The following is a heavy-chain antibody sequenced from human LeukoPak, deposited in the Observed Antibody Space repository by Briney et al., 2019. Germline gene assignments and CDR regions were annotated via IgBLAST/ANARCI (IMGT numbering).Heavy chain of an antibody. V-gene: IGHV3-30*18. CDR2: ISYDGSNK. Sequence: GGSLRLSCAASGFTFSSYGMHWVRQAPGKGLEWVAVISYDGSNKYYADSVKGRFTISRDNSKNTLYLQMNSLRAEDTAVYYCAKYYYMDVWGKGTTVTVSS. CDR3: AKYYYMDV. CDR1: GFTFSSYG. J-gene: IGHJ6*03.